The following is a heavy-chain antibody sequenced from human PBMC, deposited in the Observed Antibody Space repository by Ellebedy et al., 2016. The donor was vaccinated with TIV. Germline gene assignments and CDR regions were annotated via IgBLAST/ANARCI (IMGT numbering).Heavy chain of an antibody. V-gene: IGHV3-21*01. CDR2: ISSSSSYI. CDR3: ARGPSTSAHLDS. J-gene: IGHJ4*02. CDR1: GFTFSSYS. Sequence: GESLKISCAASGFTFSSYSMNWVRQAPGKGLEWVSSISSSSSYIYYADSVKGRFTLSRDTLKNTVYLQMDSLRTEDTAVYYCARGPSTSAHLDSWGQGALVIVSS.